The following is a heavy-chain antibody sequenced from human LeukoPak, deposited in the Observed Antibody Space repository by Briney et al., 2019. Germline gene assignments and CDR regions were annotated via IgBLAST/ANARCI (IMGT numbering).Heavy chain of an antibody. CDR1: GFTFDDYA. Sequence: GGSLRLSCAASGFTFDDYAMHWVRQAPGKGLEWVSGISWNSGSIGYADSVKGRFTISRDNSYNTLYLQMNSLRAEDTAVYYCAKTAMSDSSGYYFEYWGQGTLVTVSS. CDR3: AKTAMSDSSGYYFEY. J-gene: IGHJ4*02. CDR2: ISWNSGSI. V-gene: IGHV3-9*01. D-gene: IGHD3-22*01.